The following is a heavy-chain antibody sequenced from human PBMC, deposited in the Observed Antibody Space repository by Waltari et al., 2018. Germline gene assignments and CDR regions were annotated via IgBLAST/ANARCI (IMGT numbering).Heavy chain of an antibody. J-gene: IGHJ3*02. Sequence: EVQLVESGGGLVQPGGSLRLSCAASGFTFSSYWMRWVRQAPGKGLEWVANIKQDGSEKYYVDSVKGRFTISRDNAKNSLYLQMNSLRAEDTAVYYCARDHNFYSGYDERAFDIWGQGTMVTVSS. V-gene: IGHV3-7*01. CDR1: GFTFSSYW. CDR2: IKQDGSEK. CDR3: ARDHNFYSGYDERAFDI. D-gene: IGHD5-12*01.